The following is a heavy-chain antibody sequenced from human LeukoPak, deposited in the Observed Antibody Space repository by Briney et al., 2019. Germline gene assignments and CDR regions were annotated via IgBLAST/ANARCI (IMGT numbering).Heavy chain of an antibody. CDR1: GFTFSSYS. J-gene: IGHJ6*02. D-gene: IGHD6-19*01. Sequence: PGGSLRLSCAASGFTFSSYSMNWGRQAPGKGLEWVSSISSSSTSINYADSAKGRFTISRDNAKKSLYLQMSSLRAEDTAVYYCARVRVAVAEGMDVWGQGTTVTVSS. CDR3: ARVRVAVAEGMDV. V-gene: IGHV3-21*01. CDR2: ISSSSTSI.